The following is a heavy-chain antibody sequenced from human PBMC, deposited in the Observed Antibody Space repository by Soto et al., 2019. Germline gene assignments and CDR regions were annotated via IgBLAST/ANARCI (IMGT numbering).Heavy chain of an antibody. D-gene: IGHD4-17*01. CDR1: GFTFSSYS. CDR3: ARIGRLRWGDY. CDR2: ISTGSSTI. V-gene: IGHV3-48*01. J-gene: IGHJ4*02. Sequence: EVQLVESGGGLVQPGGSLRLSCAASGFTFSSYSMNWVRQAPGKGLEWVSNISTGSSTIYYADSVKGRFTISRDNAKNSLYLKMTSLRAEDTAVYYCARIGRLRWGDYWGQGTLVTVSS.